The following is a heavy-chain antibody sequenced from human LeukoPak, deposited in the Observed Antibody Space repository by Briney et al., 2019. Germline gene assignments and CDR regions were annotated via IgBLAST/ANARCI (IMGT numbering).Heavy chain of an antibody. Sequence: GGSLRLSCAASGFTFSSYAMHWVRQAPGKGLEWVAVISYDGSNKYYADSVKGRFTISRDNSKNTLYLQMNSLRAEDTAVYYCAKAQYSGSYTYFDYWGQGTLVTVSS. CDR2: ISYDGSNK. V-gene: IGHV3-30-3*01. J-gene: IGHJ4*02. D-gene: IGHD1-26*01. CDR3: AKAQYSGSYTYFDY. CDR1: GFTFSSYA.